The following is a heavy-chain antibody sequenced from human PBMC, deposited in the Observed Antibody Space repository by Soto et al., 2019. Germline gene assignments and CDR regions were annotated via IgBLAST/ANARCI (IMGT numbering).Heavy chain of an antibody. J-gene: IGHJ4*02. CDR2: IRSNTYGGTT. CDR3: SRDLTIMVRGVIGY. Sequence: EVQLVESGGDLVQPGRSLRLSCTASGFTFGDYAVTWFRQAPGKGLERVGFIRSNTYGGTTEYAASVIGRFTISRDDSKSIAYLQMNSPKTEDTALYLCSRDLTIMVRGVIGYWGQGTLVTVSS. V-gene: IGHV3-49*03. CDR1: GFTFGDYA. D-gene: IGHD3-10*01.